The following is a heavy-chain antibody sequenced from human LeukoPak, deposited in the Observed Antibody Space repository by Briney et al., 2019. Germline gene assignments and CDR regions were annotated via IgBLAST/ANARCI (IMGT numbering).Heavy chain of an antibody. CDR1: GGSFSGYY. CDR3: ARGGLLWFGEFLNWFDP. Sequence: SETLSLTCAVYGGSFSGYYWSWIRQPPGKGLEWFGEINHSGSTNYNPSLKSRVTISVDTSKNQFSLKLSSVTAADTAVYYCARGGLLWFGEFLNWFDPWGQGTLVTVSS. J-gene: IGHJ5*02. D-gene: IGHD3-10*01. V-gene: IGHV4-34*01. CDR2: INHSGST.